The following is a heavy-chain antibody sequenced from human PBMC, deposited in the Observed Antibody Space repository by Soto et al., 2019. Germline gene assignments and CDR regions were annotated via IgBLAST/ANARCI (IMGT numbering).Heavy chain of an antibody. V-gene: IGHV3-23*01. CDR2: ISGSGDST. D-gene: IGHD5-18*01. CDR3: ARDQPGYSYGYGLGY. J-gene: IGHJ4*02. CDR1: GFTLSDYA. Sequence: PGGSLRLSCAASGFTLSDYAMTWVRQGPGKGLEWVSAISGSGDSTYYTDSVKGRFTISRDNSKNTLYLEMNGLRAEDTAVYYCARDQPGYSYGYGLGYWGQGT.